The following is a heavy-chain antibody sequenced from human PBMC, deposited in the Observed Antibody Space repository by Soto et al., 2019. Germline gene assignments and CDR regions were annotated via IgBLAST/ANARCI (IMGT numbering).Heavy chain of an antibody. D-gene: IGHD3-3*01. Sequence: PSETLSLTCTVSGGSISSGDYSWSWIRQPPGKGLEWIGDINHSGSTPYNPSLKSRVTISLDTSKNHFSLKMDSVTAADTAVYYCTRLGGYYQALDSWGQGTLVTVSS. V-gene: IGHV4-39*02. CDR3: TRLGGYYQALDS. CDR1: GGSISSGDYS. J-gene: IGHJ4*02. CDR2: INHSGST.